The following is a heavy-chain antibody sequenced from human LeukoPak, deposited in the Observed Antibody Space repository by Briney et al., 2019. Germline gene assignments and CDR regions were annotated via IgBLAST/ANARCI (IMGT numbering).Heavy chain of an antibody. CDR3: ARGGGYASPIGY. V-gene: IGHV4-59*01. J-gene: IGHJ4*02. CDR2: IYHSGST. Sequence: SETLSLTCTLSGGSISTYYWSWIRQPPGKGLEWIGYIYHSGSTNYNPSLKSRVTISVDTSKNQFSLKLSSVTAADTAVYYCARGGGYASPIGYWGQGTLVTVSS. D-gene: IGHD5-12*01. CDR1: GGSISTYY.